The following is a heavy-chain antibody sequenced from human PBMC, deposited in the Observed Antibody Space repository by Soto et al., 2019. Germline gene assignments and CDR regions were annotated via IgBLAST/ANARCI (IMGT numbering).Heavy chain of an antibody. CDR3: ARGRYLDSSDYWVANLPFDH. CDR1: GFTFNSYV. CDR2: ISRSGRGSA. Sequence: GGSLRLSCAASGFTFNSYVMTWVRQAPGEGLEWVSSISRSGRGSAYYADSVKGRFTISRDNSENTLFLQMNNLRDEDTALYYCARGRYLDSSDYWVANLPFDHWGLGTLVTV. D-gene: IGHD3-22*01. J-gene: IGHJ4*02. V-gene: IGHV3-23*01.